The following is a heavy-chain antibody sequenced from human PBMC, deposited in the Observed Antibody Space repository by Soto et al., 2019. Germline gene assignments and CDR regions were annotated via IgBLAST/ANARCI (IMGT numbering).Heavy chain of an antibody. D-gene: IGHD3-10*01. V-gene: IGHV4-39*02. CDR1: GGSISSSSYY. CDR3: AKEIYTGSGAAFDI. J-gene: IGHJ3*02. CDR2: IYYSGST. Sequence: SETLSLTCTVSGGSISSSSYYWGWIRQPPGKGLEWIGSIYYSGSTYYNPSLKSRVTISVDTSKNQFSLKLSSVTAADTAVYYCAKEIYTGSGAAFDIWGQGTMVTVSS.